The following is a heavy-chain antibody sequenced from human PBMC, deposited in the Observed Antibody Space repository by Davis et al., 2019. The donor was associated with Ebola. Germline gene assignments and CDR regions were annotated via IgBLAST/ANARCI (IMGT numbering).Heavy chain of an antibody. V-gene: IGHV1-18*04. D-gene: IGHD1-1*01. CDR2: IIPILGIA. Sequence: ASVKVSCKASGYTFTSYGISWVRQAPGQGLEWMGRIIPILGIANYAQKFQGRVTMTTDTSTSTAYMEVGSLRSDDTAVYYCARAQFPTTSDHWGQGTLVTVSS. CDR1: GYTFTSYG. CDR3: ARAQFPTTSDH. J-gene: IGHJ4*02.